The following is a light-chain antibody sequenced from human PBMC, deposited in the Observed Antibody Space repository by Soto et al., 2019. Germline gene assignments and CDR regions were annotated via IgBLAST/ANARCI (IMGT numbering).Light chain of an antibody. CDR2: HAS. CDR1: QNVGNNY. Sequence: EIVLTQSPGTLSLSPGERATLSFRASQNVGNNYLAWYQQKFGQPPRLLMYHASIRATGVSDRFSGSGSGADFTLTISRLQPADFAVYYCHQYAYAPLTFGGGTKVEIK. V-gene: IGKV3-20*01. J-gene: IGKJ4*01. CDR3: HQYAYAPLT.